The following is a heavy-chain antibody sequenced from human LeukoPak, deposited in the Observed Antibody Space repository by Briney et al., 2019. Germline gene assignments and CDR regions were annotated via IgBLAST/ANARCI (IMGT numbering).Heavy chain of an antibody. CDR1: AFTFSSYG. CDR2: IWYDGSNK. Sequence: PGGSLRLSSAVSAFTFSSYGMHWVRQAPGKGLEWVAVIWYDGSNKYYADSVKGRFTISRDNSKNTLYLQMNSLRTEDTVVYYCARDQAYFDYWGQGTLVTVSS. V-gene: IGHV3-33*01. J-gene: IGHJ4*02. CDR3: ARDQAYFDY.